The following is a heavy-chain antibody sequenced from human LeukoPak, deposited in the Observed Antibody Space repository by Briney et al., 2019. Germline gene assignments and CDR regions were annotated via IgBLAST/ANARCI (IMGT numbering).Heavy chain of an antibody. CDR2: ISYDGSNK. D-gene: IGHD3-16*01. CDR3: AKDPSGGAFDI. J-gene: IGHJ3*02. CDR1: GFTFSSYG. V-gene: IGHV3-30*18. Sequence: GRSLRLSCAASGFTFSSYGMHWVRQAPGKGLEWVAVISYDGSNKYYADSVKGRFTISRDNSKSTLYLQMNSLRAEDTAVYYCAKDPSGGAFDIWGQGTMVTVSS.